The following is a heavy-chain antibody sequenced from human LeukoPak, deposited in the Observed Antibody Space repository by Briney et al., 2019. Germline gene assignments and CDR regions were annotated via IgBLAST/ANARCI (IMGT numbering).Heavy chain of an antibody. CDR1: GGSISSGSYY. CDR2: IYHSGST. D-gene: IGHD6-13*01. CDR3: ARYCSKEDAFDI. V-gene: IGHV4-39*07. Sequence: SETLPLTCTVSGGSISSGSYYWGWIRQPPGKGLEWIGSIYHSGSTYYNPSLKSRVTISVDTSKNQFSLKLSSVTAADTAVYYCARYCSKEDAFDIWGQGTMVTVSS. J-gene: IGHJ3*02.